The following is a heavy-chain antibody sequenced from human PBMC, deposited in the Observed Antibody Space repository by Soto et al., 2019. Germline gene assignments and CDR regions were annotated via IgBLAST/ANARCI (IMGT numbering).Heavy chain of an antibody. CDR2: IYYSGST. V-gene: IGHV4-31*03. J-gene: IGHJ6*02. CDR1: GGSISSGGYY. CDR3: ARDRDCSSTSCYTDYYYGMDV. D-gene: IGHD2-2*02. Sequence: SETLSLTCTVSGGSISSGGYYWSWIRQHPGKGLEWIGYIYYSGSTYYNPSLKSRVTISVDTSKNQFSLKLSSVTAADTAVYYCARDRDCSSTSCYTDYYYGMDVWGQGTTVTVS.